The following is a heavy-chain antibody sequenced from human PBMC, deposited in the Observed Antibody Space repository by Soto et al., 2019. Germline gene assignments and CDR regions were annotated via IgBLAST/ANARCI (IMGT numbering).Heavy chain of an antibody. D-gene: IGHD3-10*01. Sequence: EVQLVESGGGLVQPGGSLRLSCAASGFSFSNYWMSWVRQAPGKGLEWVATIKQDGGEKYYVDSVKGRFTISRDNAKDSVYLQMNSLRAEDPAVFYCARQGFGDYWGQGTLVTVSS. CDR2: IKQDGGEK. CDR3: ARQGFGDY. CDR1: GFSFSNYW. V-gene: IGHV3-7*01. J-gene: IGHJ4*02.